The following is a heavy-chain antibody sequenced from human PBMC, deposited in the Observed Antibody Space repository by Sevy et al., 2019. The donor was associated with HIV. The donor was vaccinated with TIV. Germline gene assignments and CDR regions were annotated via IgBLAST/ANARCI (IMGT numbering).Heavy chain of an antibody. CDR3: AREQWLSGNWVDP. Sequence: SQTLSLTCAISGDTVSNNSGACNWIRQSPSRGLEWLGRTYYRSKWFYDYAVSVKSRIAINPDTTKNQISLQLKSVTPEDTAVYYCAREQWLSGNWVDPWGQGTLVTVSS. D-gene: IGHD6-19*01. J-gene: IGHJ5*02. V-gene: IGHV6-1*01. CDR2: TYYRSKWFY. CDR1: GDTVSNNSGA.